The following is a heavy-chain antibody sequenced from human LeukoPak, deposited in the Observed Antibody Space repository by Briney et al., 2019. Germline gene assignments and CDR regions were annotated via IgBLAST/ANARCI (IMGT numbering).Heavy chain of an antibody. V-gene: IGHV4-34*01. CDR3: ARATGDPGYYYYMDV. D-gene: IGHD7-27*01. CDR2: INHSGST. CDR1: GGSFSGYY. J-gene: IGHJ6*03. Sequence: ETLSLTCAVYGGSFSGYYWSWIRQPPGKGLEWIGEINHSGSTNYNPSLKSRVTISVDTSKNQFSLKLSSVTAADTAVYYCARATGDPGYYYYMDVWGKGTTVTVSS.